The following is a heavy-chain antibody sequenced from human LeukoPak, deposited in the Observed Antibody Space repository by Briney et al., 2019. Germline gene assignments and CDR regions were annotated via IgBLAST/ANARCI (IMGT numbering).Heavy chain of an antibody. CDR1: GFIVSQNY. Sequence: PGGSLRLSCAASGFIVSQNYMSWVRQAPGKGLEWVSVIFRGDDTNYVDSVKGRFTIFRDNSKNTLYLQMNSLTAEDTAVYYCAGGELLWYGDYWGQGTLVTVSS. CDR3: AGGELLWYGDY. CDR2: IFRGDDT. J-gene: IGHJ4*02. V-gene: IGHV3-66*01. D-gene: IGHD3-10*01.